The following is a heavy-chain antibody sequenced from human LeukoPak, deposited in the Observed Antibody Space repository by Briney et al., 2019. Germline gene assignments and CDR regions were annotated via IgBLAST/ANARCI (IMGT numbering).Heavy chain of an antibody. CDR1: GYTFTGYY. V-gene: IGHV1-2*02. CDR2: INPNSGGT. Sequence: GASVKLSCKASGYTFTGYYMHWVRQAPGQGLGWMGWINPNSGGTNYAQKFQGRVTMTRDTSISTAYMELSRLRSDDTAVYYCARAIDYYDSSGYYYYFDYWGQGTLVTVSS. J-gene: IGHJ4*02. D-gene: IGHD3-22*01. CDR3: ARAIDYYDSSGYYYYFDY.